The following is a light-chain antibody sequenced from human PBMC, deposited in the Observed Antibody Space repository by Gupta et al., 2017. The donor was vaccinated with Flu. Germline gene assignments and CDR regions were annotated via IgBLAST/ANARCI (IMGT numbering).Light chain of an antibody. Sequence: YQLTQAPAMSVSPGQTATIPCSGSALSKQYVYWYRQRPGQAPVLLIYKDTERASGIPDRISGSSSVTRVTLTIRGVQTEDEADYYCQSADITGASRVFGGGT. V-gene: IGLV3-25*02. J-gene: IGLJ3*02. CDR1: ALSKQY. CDR3: QSADITGASRV. CDR2: KDT.